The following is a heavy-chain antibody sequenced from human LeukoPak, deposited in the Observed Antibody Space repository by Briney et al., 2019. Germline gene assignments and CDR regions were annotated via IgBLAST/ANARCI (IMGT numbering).Heavy chain of an antibody. D-gene: IGHD5-12*01. CDR3: ARDSYQWLRRPGAFDI. Sequence: GASVKVSCKASGYTFTGYYMHWVRQAPGQGLEWMGWINPNSGGTNYAQKFQGWVTMTRDTSISTAYMELSRLRSDDTAVYYCARDSYQWLRRPGAFDIWGQGTMVTVSS. CDR1: GYTFTGYY. CDR2: INPNSGGT. V-gene: IGHV1-2*04. J-gene: IGHJ3*02.